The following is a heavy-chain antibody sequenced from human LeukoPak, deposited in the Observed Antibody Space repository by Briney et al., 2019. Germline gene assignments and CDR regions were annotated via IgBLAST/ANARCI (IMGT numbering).Heavy chain of an antibody. D-gene: IGHD3-10*01. CDR3: ASLNYYGSGSQNPPFDY. J-gene: IGHJ4*02. V-gene: IGHV4-38-2*01. Sequence: SETLSLTCAVYVGSFSGYYWGWIRQPPGKGLEWIGSIYHSGSTYYNPSLKSRVTISVDTSKNQFSLKLSSVTAVDTAVYYCASLNYYGSGSQNPPFDYWGQGTLVTVSS. CDR1: VGSFSGYY. CDR2: IYHSGST.